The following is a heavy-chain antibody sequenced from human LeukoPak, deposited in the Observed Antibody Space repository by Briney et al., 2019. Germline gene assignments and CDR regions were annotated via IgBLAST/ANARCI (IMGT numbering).Heavy chain of an antibody. D-gene: IGHD1-26*01. CDR1: GGSISSSHW. Sequence: SETLSLTCAVSGGSISSSHWWSWVRQLPGRGLEWSGEIYHSGSTNYNPSLKSRVTISVDKSKNQFSLKLSSVTAADTAVYYCARGDSGSYWDYYYYYMDVWGKGTTVTVSS. V-gene: IGHV4-4*02. CDR3: ARGDSGSYWDYYYYYMDV. CDR2: IYHSGST. J-gene: IGHJ6*03.